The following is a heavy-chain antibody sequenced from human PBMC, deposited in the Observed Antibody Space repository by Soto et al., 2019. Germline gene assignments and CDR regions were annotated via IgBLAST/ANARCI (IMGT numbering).Heavy chain of an antibody. J-gene: IGHJ4*02. D-gene: IGHD3-16*02. CDR1: GFTFSSYS. CDR2: ISSSSSYI. CDR3: ARGNYDYIWGSYPDIDY. V-gene: IGHV3-21*01. Sequence: GGSLRLSCAASGFTFSSYSMNWVRQAPGKGLEWVSSISSSSSYIYYADSVKGRFTISRDNAKNSLYLQMNSLRAEDTAVYYCARGNYDYIWGSYPDIDYWGQGTLVTV.